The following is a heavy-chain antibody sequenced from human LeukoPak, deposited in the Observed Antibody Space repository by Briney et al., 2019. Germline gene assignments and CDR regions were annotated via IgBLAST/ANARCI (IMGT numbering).Heavy chain of an antibody. J-gene: IGHJ3*02. D-gene: IGHD3-10*01. CDR2: ISGSGGST. Sequence: GGSLRLSCAASGFTFSSYAMSWVRQAPGKGLEWVSAISGSGGSTYYADSMKGRFTISRDNSKNTLYLQMNSLRAEDTAVYYCATFHYYGSGSYPPRGDAFDIWGQGTMVTVSS. V-gene: IGHV3-23*01. CDR1: GFTFSSYA. CDR3: ATFHYYGSGSYPPRGDAFDI.